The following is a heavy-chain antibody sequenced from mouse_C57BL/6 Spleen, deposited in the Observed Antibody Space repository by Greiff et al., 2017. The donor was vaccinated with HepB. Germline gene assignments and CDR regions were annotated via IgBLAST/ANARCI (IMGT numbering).Heavy chain of an antibody. V-gene: IGHV1-81*01. CDR3: ARPLIYYGNYSFAY. Sequence: VQLKESGAELARPGASVKLSCKASGYTFTSYGISWVKQRTGQGLEWIGEIYPRSGNTYYNEKFKGKATLTADKSSSTAYMELRSLTCEDSAVYFCARPLIYYGNYSFAYWGQGTLVTVSA. CDR2: IYPRSGNT. D-gene: IGHD2-1*01. CDR1: GYTFTSYG. J-gene: IGHJ3*01.